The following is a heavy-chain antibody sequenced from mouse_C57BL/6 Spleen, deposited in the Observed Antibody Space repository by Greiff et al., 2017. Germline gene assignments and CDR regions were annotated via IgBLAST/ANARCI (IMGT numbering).Heavy chain of an antibody. CDR2: ISSGSSTI. D-gene: IGHD2-1*01. CDR3: ARGGGYYGNSFDV. Sequence: EVQLVESGGGLVKPGGSLKLSCAASGFTFSDFGMHWVRQAPEKGLEWVAYISSGSSTIYYADTVKGRFTISRDNAKNTLFLQMTSLRSEDTAMYYCARGGGYYGNSFDVWGTGTTVTVSS. J-gene: IGHJ1*03. CDR1: GFTFSDFG. V-gene: IGHV5-17*01.